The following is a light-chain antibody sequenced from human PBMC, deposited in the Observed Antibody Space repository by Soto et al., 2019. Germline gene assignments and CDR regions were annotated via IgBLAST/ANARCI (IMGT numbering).Light chain of an antibody. CDR2: DVS. V-gene: IGKV1-33*01. CDR1: QDVTHY. J-gene: IGKJ1*01. CDR3: QQYNTYVT. Sequence: DIQMTQSPSSLSASIGDRVTITCQASQDVTHYLNWYQQKPGKAPRLLIYDVSTLETGVPSRFSGSGSGTLFTLTISSLQPDDIATYYCQQYNTYVTFGQGTKVDLK.